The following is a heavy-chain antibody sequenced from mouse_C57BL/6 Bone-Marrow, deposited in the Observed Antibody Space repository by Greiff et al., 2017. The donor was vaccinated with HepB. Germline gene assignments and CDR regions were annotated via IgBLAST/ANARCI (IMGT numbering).Heavy chain of an antibody. CDR2: IHPSDSDT. CDR1: GYTFTSYW. D-gene: IGHD2-10*01. J-gene: IGHJ3*01. CDR3: ATSSYCNSWFAY. V-gene: IGHV1-74*01. Sequence: VQLQQPGAELVKPGASVKVSCKASGYTFTSYWMHWVKQRPGQGLEWIGRIHPSDSDTNYNQKFKGKATLTVDKSSSTAYMQLSSLTSEDSAVYYCATSSYCNSWFAYWGQGTLVTVSA.